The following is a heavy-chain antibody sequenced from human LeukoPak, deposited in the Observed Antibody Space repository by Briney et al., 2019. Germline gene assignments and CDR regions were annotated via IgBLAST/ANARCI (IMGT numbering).Heavy chain of an antibody. CDR3: ARDGLGSYSTPGFDY. CDR2: IYTSGSI. Sequence: PSETLSLTCTVSGGSISSGSYYWSWIRQPAGKGLEWIGRIYTSGSINYNPSLKSRVTISVDTSKNQFSLKLSSVTAADTAVYYCARDGLGSYSTPGFDYWGQGTLVTVSS. V-gene: IGHV4-61*02. CDR1: GGSISSGSYY. D-gene: IGHD1-26*01. J-gene: IGHJ4*02.